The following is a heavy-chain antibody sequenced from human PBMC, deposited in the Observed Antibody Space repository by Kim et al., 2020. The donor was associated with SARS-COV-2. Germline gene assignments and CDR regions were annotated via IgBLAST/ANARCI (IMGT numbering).Heavy chain of an antibody. V-gene: IGHV3-23*03. CDR1: GFTFSSYA. CDR3: AKACSYDSSGYYCGDY. Sequence: GGSLRLSCAASGFTFSSYAMSWVRQAPGKGLEWVSVIYSGGSSTYYADSVKGRFTISRDNSKNTLYLQMNSLRAEDTAVYYCAKACSYDSSGYYCGDYWGQGTLVTVSS. CDR2: IYSGGSST. D-gene: IGHD3-22*01. J-gene: IGHJ4*02.